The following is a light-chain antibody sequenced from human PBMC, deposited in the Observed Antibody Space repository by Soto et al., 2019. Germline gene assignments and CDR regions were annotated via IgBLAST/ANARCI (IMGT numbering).Light chain of an antibody. V-gene: IGKV3-15*01. J-gene: IGKJ1*01. Sequence: EIVLTQSPGTLSVSPGERATLSCRASQSVSSKLAWYQQKPGQAPRLFFYGASTGATGIPARFSGSGSETEFTLSISSLQSEDFAVYYCQQYNNWPWTFGQGTKVEIK. CDR3: QQYNNWPWT. CDR1: QSVSSK. CDR2: GAS.